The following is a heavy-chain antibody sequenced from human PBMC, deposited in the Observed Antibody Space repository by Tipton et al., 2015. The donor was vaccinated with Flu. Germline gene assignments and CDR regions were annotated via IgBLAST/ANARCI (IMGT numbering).Heavy chain of an antibody. CDR1: GFTFSSYW. J-gene: IGHJ4*02. CDR2: IKQDGSEK. D-gene: IGHD3-10*01. CDR3: ASFGNY. Sequence: SLRLSCAASGFTFSSYWVSWVRQAPGKGLEWVANIKQDGSEKYYVDSVKGRFTISRDNAKNSLYLQMNSLRAEDTAVYYCASFGNYWGQGTLVTVSS. V-gene: IGHV3-7*01.